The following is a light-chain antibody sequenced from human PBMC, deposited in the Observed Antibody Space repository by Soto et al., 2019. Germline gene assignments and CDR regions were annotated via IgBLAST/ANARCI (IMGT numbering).Light chain of an antibody. V-gene: IGKV4-1*01. CDR2: WAS. Sequence: DIVMTQSPDSLAVSLGERATINCMSSQSVLHSSNNKNYLAWYQQKPGQPPKLLISWASTRESGVPDRFSGSGSGTDFTLTISSLQAEDVAVYYCQQHYSTPYTFGQGTKLEIK. J-gene: IGKJ2*01. CDR3: QQHYSTPYT. CDR1: QSVLHSSNNKNY.